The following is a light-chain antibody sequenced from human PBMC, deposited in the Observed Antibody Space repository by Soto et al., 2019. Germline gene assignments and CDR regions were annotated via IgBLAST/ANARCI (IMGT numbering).Light chain of an antibody. J-gene: IGKJ2*02. V-gene: IGKV3-15*01. CDR3: QQYNNWSGT. Sequence: EIVMTQSPATLSVSPGERATLSCRASQSVSSNLAWYQQKPGQAPRLLIYGASTRATGIPARFSGSGSGTEFTLTSSSRQSEDFAVYYCQQYNNWSGTFGQGTKLEIK. CDR2: GAS. CDR1: QSVSSN.